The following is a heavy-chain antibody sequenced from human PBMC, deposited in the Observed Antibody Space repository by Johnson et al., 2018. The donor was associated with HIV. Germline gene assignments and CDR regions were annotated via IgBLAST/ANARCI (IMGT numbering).Heavy chain of an antibody. CDR2: IYSGGNT. CDR3: ARAPHDAFDV. J-gene: IGHJ3*01. CDR1: GYSFDSHA. V-gene: IGHV3-53*01. Sequence: VQLVESGGGLLQPGGSLRLSCAASGYSFDSHAMNWVRQGPGKGLEWVSVIYSGGNTYYTDSVKCRFTISRDNSDNTMYLQMNSLRDEDTAVYYCARAPHDAFDVWGQGTMVTVSS.